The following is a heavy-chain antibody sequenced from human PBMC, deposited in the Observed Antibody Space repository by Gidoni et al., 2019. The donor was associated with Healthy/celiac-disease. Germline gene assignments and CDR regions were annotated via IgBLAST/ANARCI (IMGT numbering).Heavy chain of an antibody. CDR1: GFTFSSYW. CDR3: ARESRGYSYGMDV. J-gene: IGHJ6*02. V-gene: IGHV3-7*01. D-gene: IGHD2-2*03. Sequence: EVQLVESGGGLVQPGGSLRLSCAASGFTFSSYWMSWVRQAPGKGLEWVANIKQDGSEKYYVDSVKGRFTISRDNAKNSLYLQMNSLRAEDTAVYYCARESRGYSYGMDVWGQGTTVTVSS. CDR2: IKQDGSEK.